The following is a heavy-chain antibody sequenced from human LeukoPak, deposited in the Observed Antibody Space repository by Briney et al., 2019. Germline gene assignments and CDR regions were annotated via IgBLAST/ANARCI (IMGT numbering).Heavy chain of an antibody. CDR3: ARPPVVAAKGSDY. Sequence: GGSLRLSFAASGFTFSSYAMHWVRQAPGKGLEWVAVISYDGSNKYYADSVKGRFTISRDNSKNTLYLQMNSLRAEDTAVYYCARPPVVAAKGSDYWGQGTLVTVSS. CDR2: ISYDGSNK. V-gene: IGHV3-30-3*01. J-gene: IGHJ4*02. D-gene: IGHD2-15*01. CDR1: GFTFSSYA.